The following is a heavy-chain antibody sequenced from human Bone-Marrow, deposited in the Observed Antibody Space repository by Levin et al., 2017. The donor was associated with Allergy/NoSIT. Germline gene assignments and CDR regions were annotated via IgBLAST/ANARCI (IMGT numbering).Heavy chain of an antibody. CDR2: INPNSGGT. J-gene: IGHJ6*02. CDR1: GYTFTGYY. Sequence: GESLKISCKASGYTFTGYYMHWVRQAPGQGLEWMGWINPNSGGTNYAQKFQGWVTMTRDTSISTAYMELSRLRSDDTAVYYCAREVRSSSSGPNYYYYGMDVWGQGTTVTVSS. CDR3: AREVRSSSSGPNYYYYGMDV. V-gene: IGHV1-2*04. D-gene: IGHD6-6*01.